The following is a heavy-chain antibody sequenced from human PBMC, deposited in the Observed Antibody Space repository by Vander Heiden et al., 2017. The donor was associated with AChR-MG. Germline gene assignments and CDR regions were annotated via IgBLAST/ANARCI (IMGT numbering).Heavy chain of an antibody. CDR3: ARAKRSRLVYFDY. Sequence: QVQLQESGPGLVKPSQTLSLTCTVSGGSINSGGYSWSWIRQHPGKGLEWIGYIYYGASTYYNPSLKSRLTISLDTSKNQFSLKLSSVTAADTAVYYCARAKRSRLVYFDYWGQGTLVTVSS. D-gene: IGHD2-15*01. J-gene: IGHJ4*02. CDR2: IYYGAST. CDR1: GGSINSGGYS. V-gene: IGHV4-31*03.